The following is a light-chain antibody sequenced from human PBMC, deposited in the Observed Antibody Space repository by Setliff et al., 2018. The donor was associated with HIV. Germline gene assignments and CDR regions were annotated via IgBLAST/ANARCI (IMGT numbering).Light chain of an antibody. Sequence: QSALTQPPSAAGSPGQSVTISCTGTSRDVGGHEFVSWYQQHPGKAPKLMIYEVNKRPSGVPDRFSGSKSGNTASLTVSGLQTEDDADYYCSSYAARNTVVFGGGTKVTVL. CDR1: SRDVGGHEF. V-gene: IGLV2-8*01. CDR2: EVN. J-gene: IGLJ3*02. CDR3: SSYAARNTVV.